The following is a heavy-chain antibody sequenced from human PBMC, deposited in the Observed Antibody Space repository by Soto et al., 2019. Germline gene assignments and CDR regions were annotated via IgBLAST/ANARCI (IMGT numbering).Heavy chain of an antibody. CDR3: ARGGEYSGYDKFPYY. V-gene: IGHV1-3*01. CDR2: INAGNGNT. CDR1: GYTFTSYA. J-gene: IGHJ4*02. Sequence: ASVKVSCKASGYTFTSYAMHWVRQAPGQRLEWMGWINAGNGNTKYSQKFQGRVTITRDTSASTAYMELSSLRSEDTAVYYCARGGEYSGYDKFPYYWGQGTLVTVSS. D-gene: IGHD5-12*01.